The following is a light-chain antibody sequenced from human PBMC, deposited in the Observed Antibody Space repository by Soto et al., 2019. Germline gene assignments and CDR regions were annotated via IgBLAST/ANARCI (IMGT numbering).Light chain of an antibody. Sequence: QSALTQPPSASGSPGQSVTISCTGTISDVGGYNYVSWYQQHPGKAPKLMIYEVSERPSGVPDRFSGSKSGNTASLTVSGLQAEDGAVFTGASYAGFNIFVAFGGGPKAPVL. V-gene: IGLV2-8*01. CDR1: ISDVGGYNY. J-gene: IGLJ2*01. CDR2: EVS. CDR3: ASYAGFNIFVA.